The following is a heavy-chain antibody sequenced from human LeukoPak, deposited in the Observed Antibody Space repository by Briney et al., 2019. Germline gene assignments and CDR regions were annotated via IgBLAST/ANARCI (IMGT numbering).Heavy chain of an antibody. D-gene: IGHD2-15*01. V-gene: IGHV3-9*01. CDR2: ISWNSGSI. CDR3: VKGHCSSSSCFPNYYYYVDV. Sequence: PGRSLRLSCAGSGFTFDEHAMHWVRQAPGKGLEWVSGISWNSGSIAYADSVKGRFTISRDNAKNLLFLQMSSLRAADTDLYYCVKGHCSSSSCFPNYYYYVDVWGTGTTVTVSS. J-gene: IGHJ6*03. CDR1: GFTFDEHA.